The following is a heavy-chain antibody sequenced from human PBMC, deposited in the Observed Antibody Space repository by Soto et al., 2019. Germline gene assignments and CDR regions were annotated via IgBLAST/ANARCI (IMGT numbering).Heavy chain of an antibody. CDR3: AKFSTNIVVVIALGFDY. J-gene: IGHJ4*02. CDR2: ISGSGGST. D-gene: IGHD2-21*01. Sequence: EVQLLESGGGLVQPGGSLRLSCAASGFTFSSYAMSWVRQAPGKGLEWVSAISGSGGSTYYADSVKGRFTISRDNSKNTLYLLMNSLRAEDTAVYYCAKFSTNIVVVIALGFDYWGQGTLVTVSS. V-gene: IGHV3-23*01. CDR1: GFTFSSYA.